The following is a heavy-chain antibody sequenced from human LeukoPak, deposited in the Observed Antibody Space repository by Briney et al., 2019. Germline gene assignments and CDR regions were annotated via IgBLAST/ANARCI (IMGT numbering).Heavy chain of an antibody. Sequence: GGSLRLSCAASGFTFSSYAMSWVRQAPGKGLEWVSTISGSGGSTYYADSVKGRFIISRDNSKNTLYLQMNSLRAEDTAVYYCAKVVGATTRGYFDYWGQGTLVTVSS. J-gene: IGHJ4*02. CDR1: GFTFSSYA. V-gene: IGHV3-23*01. D-gene: IGHD1-26*01. CDR3: AKVVGATTRGYFDY. CDR2: ISGSGGST.